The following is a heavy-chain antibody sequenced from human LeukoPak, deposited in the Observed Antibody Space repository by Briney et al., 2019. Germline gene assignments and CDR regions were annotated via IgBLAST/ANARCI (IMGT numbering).Heavy chain of an antibody. V-gene: IGHV1-24*01. CDR1: GYTLTELS. D-gene: IGHD6-19*01. J-gene: IGHJ4*02. CDR2: FDPEDGET. Sequence: ASVKVSCKVSGYTLTELSMNWVRQAPGKGLEWMGGFDPEDGETIYAQKFQGRVTMTEDTSTDTAYMELSSLRSEDTAVYYCATDRYSSGWFPLDYWGQGTLVTVSS. CDR3: ATDRYSSGWFPLDY.